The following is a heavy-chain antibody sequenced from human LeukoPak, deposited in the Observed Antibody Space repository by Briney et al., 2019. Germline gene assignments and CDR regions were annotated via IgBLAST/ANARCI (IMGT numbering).Heavy chain of an antibody. D-gene: IGHD6-13*01. J-gene: IGHJ4*02. CDR3: AKGEIATPDY. CDR2: ISSSSSYI. V-gene: IGHV3-21*01. Sequence: GGSLRLSCAASGFTFSSYSMNWVRQAPGKGLEWVSSISSSSSYIYYADSVKGRFTISRDNSKNTLYLQMNSLRAEDTAVYYCAKGEIATPDYWGQGTLVTVSS. CDR1: GFTFSSYS.